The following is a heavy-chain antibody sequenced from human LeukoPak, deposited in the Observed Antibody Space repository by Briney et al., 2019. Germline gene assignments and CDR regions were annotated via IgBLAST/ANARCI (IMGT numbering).Heavy chain of an antibody. V-gene: IGHV3-23*01. CDR3: ARGDGSGWPLDK. CDR1: GFMFDDYG. CDR2: ISGSGGST. Sequence: GGSLRLSCAASGFMFDDYGMSWVRQAPGKGLEWVSAISGSGGSTYYADSVKGRFTISRDNSQNTVSLQMNSLRVEDTAVYYCARGDGSGWPLDKWGQGTLVTVSS. J-gene: IGHJ4*02. D-gene: IGHD6-19*01.